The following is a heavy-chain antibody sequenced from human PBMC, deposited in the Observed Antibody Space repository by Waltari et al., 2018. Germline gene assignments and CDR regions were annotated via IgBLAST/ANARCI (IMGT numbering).Heavy chain of an antibody. CDR1: GFTFSRYW. J-gene: IGHJ4*02. CDR2: IKQDGSEK. V-gene: IGHV3-7*01. Sequence: EVQLVESWGGLVQPGGSLRLSCAASGFTFSRYWMRWVRQAPGKVLEWVANIKQDGSEKYYVDSVKGRFTISRDNAKNSLYLQMNSLRAEDTAVYYCARGTYFDYWGQGTLVTVSS. CDR3: ARGTYFDY.